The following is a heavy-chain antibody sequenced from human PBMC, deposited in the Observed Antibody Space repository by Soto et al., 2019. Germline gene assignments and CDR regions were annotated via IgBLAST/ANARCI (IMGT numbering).Heavy chain of an antibody. J-gene: IGHJ4*02. CDR2: INAGNGNT. CDR1: GYTFTGYA. D-gene: IGHD6-19*01. Sequence: QAQLVQSGAEEKKPGASVKVSCKASGYTFTGYATNWVRQAPGQRLEWMGWINAGNGNTKYSQKFQGRVTITRDTSASTAYMERRCLRSEDTSVYYCARAVAVAADFDYWGQGTVVTVSS. CDR3: ARAVAVAADFDY. V-gene: IGHV1-3*05.